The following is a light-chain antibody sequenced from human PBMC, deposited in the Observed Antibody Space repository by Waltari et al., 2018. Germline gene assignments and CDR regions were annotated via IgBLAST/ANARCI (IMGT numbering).Light chain of an antibody. CDR1: SSNIGAGSD. Sequence: QSVLTQPPSVSGATGQRVTISCTGSSSNIGAGSDVHWYQQLPGTAPKLLIYGNNNRPSGVPDRFSGSKSGTSASLAITGLQADDEADYYCQSYDSSLSGWVFGGGTKLTVL. J-gene: IGLJ3*02. CDR3: QSYDSSLSGWV. V-gene: IGLV1-40*01. CDR2: GNN.